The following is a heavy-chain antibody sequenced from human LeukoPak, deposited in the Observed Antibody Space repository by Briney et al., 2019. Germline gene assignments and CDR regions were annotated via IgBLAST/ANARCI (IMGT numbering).Heavy chain of an antibody. CDR2: IEEDGHGE. CDR1: GFPFSKYW. D-gene: IGHD5-18*01. CDR3: ARDRWGYSYGGD. J-gene: IGHJ4*02. V-gene: IGHV3-7*01. Sequence: GGSLRLSCVASGFPFSKYWMTWVRQAPGRGLEWVATIEEDGHGEYYMDSVKGRFTISRDNAKNSLYLQMNSLRADDTAVYFCARDRWGYSYGGDWGQGTLVTVSS.